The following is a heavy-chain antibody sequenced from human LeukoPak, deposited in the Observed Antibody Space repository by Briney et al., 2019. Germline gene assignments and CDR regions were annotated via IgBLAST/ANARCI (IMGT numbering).Heavy chain of an antibody. V-gene: IGHV4-4*02. J-gene: IGHJ6*02. CDR1: GGSISSSNW. Sequence: PSETLSLTCAVSGGSISSSNWWSWDRQPPGKGLEWIGEIYHSGSTNYNPSLKSRVTISVDKSKNQFSLKLSSVTAADTAVYYCARAGVTMVRDGGYYYGMDVWGQGTTVTVSS. CDR3: ARAGVTMVRDGGYYYGMDV. CDR2: IYHSGST. D-gene: IGHD3-10*01.